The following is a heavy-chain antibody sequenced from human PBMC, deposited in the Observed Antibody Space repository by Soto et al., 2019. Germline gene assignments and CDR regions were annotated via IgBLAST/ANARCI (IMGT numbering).Heavy chain of an antibody. CDR1: GYTFTSYG. J-gene: IGHJ6*04. CDR2: ISAYNGNT. Sequence: QVQLVQSGAEVKKPGASVKVSCKASGYTFTSYGISWVRQAPGQGLEWMGWISAYNGNTNYAQKLQGRVTMTTDTSTSRAHMELRRLRYKETTAYYDAREFHDYNENSWGAGMDVCGKGTTVTVSS. D-gene: IGHD5-12*01. CDR3: AREFHDYNENSWGAGMDV. V-gene: IGHV1-18*01.